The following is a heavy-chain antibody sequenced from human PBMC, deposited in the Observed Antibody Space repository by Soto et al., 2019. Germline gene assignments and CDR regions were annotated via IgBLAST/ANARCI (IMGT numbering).Heavy chain of an antibody. CDR2: IERDDDDK. J-gene: IGHJ6*02. Sequence: QTEIITMTGTFSRFRITSPGMCVRWIRQSPGKALEWLALIERDDDDKYYSTSLKTRLTISKDTRKNQVVLTMANMEPADTATYYCARSIRGPRRFNGMVVWCQGT. V-gene: IGHV2-70*13. CDR3: ARSIRGPRRFNGMVV. CDR1: RFRITSPGMC. D-gene: IGHD1-20*01.